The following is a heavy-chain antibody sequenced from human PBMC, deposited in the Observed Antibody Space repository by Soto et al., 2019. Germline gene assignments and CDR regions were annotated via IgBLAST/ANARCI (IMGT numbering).Heavy chain of an antibody. CDR2: IYHSGST. CDR3: ARGAGTNFDY. CDR1: GGSISSGGYY. D-gene: IGHD1-7*01. J-gene: IGHJ4*02. Sequence: SETLSLTCSVSGGSISSGGYYWSWIRQHPGKGLEWIGYIYHSGSTYYNPSLKSRVTISVDTSKNQFSLKLSSVTAADTAVYYCARGAGTNFDYWGQGTLVTVSS. V-gene: IGHV4-31*03.